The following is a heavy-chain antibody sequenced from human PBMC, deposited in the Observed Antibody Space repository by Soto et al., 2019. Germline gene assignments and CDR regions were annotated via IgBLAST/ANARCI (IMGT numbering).Heavy chain of an antibody. Sequence: GGSLRLSCVASGFTFISSFMGWIRQAPGKGLEWVANINQDGGVTYYVDSVEGRFTISRDNTKDSLYLQMNSLRGEDTAIYYCARYYRGSGRYFFDYWGQGTPGTVS. D-gene: IGHD6-19*01. CDR1: GFTFISSF. J-gene: IGHJ4*02. CDR2: INQDGGVT. V-gene: IGHV3-7*03. CDR3: ARYYRGSGRYFFDY.